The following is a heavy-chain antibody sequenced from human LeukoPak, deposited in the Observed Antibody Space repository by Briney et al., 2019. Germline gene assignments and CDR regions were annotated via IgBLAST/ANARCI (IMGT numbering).Heavy chain of an antibody. CDR2: IYYSGST. CDR1: GGSISSYY. J-gene: IGHJ4*02. V-gene: IGHV4-59*01. D-gene: IGHD3/OR15-3a*01. Sequence: PSETLCLSCTVSGGSISSYYWSWIRQPPGKGLEWVAYIYYSGSTNYNPSLKSRVTISVDTSKTQFSLKVSSVTAADTAVYYCARRTGYYDGFDYWGQGTLVTVSS. CDR3: ARRTGYYDGFDY.